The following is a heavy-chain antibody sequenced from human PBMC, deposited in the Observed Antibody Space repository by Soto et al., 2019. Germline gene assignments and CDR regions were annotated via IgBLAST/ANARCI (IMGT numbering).Heavy chain of an antibody. CDR2: IKPSRST. CDR1: GGSFSGYY. Sequence: QVQLQQLGAGLLKPAETLSLPCAVYGGSFSGYYWSWIRHPQGKGLECIGDIKPSRSTNYNPSLKSRVTISVDTSTNQFSLQLSSVTSADPAVYYCARGVKQYNCNFQKGFAYWGKGPLVTVSS. D-gene: IGHD1-7*01. CDR3: ARGVKQYNCNFQKGFAY. V-gene: IGHV4-34*01. J-gene: IGHJ4*02.